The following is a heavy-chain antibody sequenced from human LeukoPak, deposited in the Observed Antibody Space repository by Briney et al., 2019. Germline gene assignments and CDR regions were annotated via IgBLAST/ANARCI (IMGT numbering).Heavy chain of an antibody. CDR2: ISSSSSYI. D-gene: IGHD5-12*01. J-gene: IGHJ4*02. CDR1: GFTFSSYS. Sequence: GGTLRLSCSASGFTFSSYSMNWVRQAPGKGLEWVSSISSSSSYIYYADSVKGRFTISRDNAKNSLYLQMNSLRAEDTAVYYCAKRGSHSGYDCWGQGTLVTVSS. CDR3: AKRGSHSGYDC. V-gene: IGHV3-21*01.